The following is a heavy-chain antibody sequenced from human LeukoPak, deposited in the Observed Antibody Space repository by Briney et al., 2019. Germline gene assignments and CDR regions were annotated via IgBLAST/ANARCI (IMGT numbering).Heavy chain of an antibody. D-gene: IGHD3-3*01. CDR2: INRDGTTR. CDR1: VFTLSSEW. J-gene: IGHJ4*02. V-gene: IGHV3-74*01. CDR3: ATTRFLHWLLTGENDY. Sequence: GGALRLSCGASVFTLSSEWREWVRQAPGKGLVWVSHINRDGTTRNYADWVKGRFTTSRTNDKNPLYLKMNSLSAEDTAVYYCATTRFLHWLLTGENDYWGQGILVTVSS.